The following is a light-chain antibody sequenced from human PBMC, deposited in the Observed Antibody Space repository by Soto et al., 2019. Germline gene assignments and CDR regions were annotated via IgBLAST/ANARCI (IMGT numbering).Light chain of an antibody. Sequence: QSALTQPASVSGSPGQSITISCTGTSSDVGSYKLVSWYQQHPGKAPKLMISEVSKRPSGISDRFSGSKSGSTASLTISGLQGEDEADYYCCSYAGTSTHTVFGGGTQLTVL. J-gene: IGLJ7*01. CDR2: EVS. CDR3: CSYAGTSTHTV. CDR1: SSDVGSYKL. V-gene: IGLV2-23*02.